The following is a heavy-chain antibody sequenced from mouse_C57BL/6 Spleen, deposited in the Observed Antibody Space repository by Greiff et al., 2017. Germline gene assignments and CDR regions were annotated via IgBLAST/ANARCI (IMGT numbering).Heavy chain of an antibody. CDR1: GYTFTSYW. J-gene: IGHJ3*01. D-gene: IGHD3-2*02. Sequence: VQLQQPGAELVKPGASVKLSCKASGYTFTSYWMQWVKQRPGQGLEWIGEIDPSDSYTNSNQKFKGKATLTVDTSSSTAYMQLSSLTSEDSAVYYCARGTAQATWGFAYWGQGTLVTVSA. V-gene: IGHV1-50*01. CDR2: IDPSDSYT. CDR3: ARGTAQATWGFAY.